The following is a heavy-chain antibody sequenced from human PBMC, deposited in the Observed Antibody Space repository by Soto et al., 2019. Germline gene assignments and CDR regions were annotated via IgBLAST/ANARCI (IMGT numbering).Heavy chain of an antibody. CDR2: INPYNGKT. CDR1: GYIFSTHG. J-gene: IGHJ4*02. Sequence: QVQLEQSGAEVKKSGASVKVSCKASGYIFSTHGINWVRQAPGQGLEWMGWINPYNGKTNYAQKFQGRVTMTTETSRKTAYMELRSLRSDDTAVYYCARVQIVVVVGGTPADYWGREPWSPSPQ. CDR3: ARVQIVVVVGGTPADY. D-gene: IGHD2-15*01. V-gene: IGHV1-18*01.